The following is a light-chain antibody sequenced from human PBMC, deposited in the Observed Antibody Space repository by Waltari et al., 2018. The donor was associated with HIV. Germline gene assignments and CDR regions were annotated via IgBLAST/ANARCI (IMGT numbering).Light chain of an antibody. CDR2: EVN. V-gene: IGLV2-8*01. Sequence: QSALTQPPSASGSPGPSVTISCTGTRNDVGNYAYVSWYQQHPGKAPKLLIYEVNQRPSGVPDRFSGSKSDNTASLTVSGLQAEDEADYYCSSYAGRNNRLVFGGGTKLTVL. J-gene: IGLJ2*01. CDR3: SSYAGRNNRLV. CDR1: RNDVGNYAY.